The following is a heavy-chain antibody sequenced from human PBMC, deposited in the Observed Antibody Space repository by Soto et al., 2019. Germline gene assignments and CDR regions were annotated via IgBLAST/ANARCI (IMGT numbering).Heavy chain of an antibody. Sequence: QVQLVQSGTEVKKPGSSVKVSCKASGGTFRNYPINWVRQAPGQGLEWMGSIFPLTDIPDYAQNFQARLTXXXDXXTSTAYMELSSLTSDDTAMYFCARGPLVVLNYFESWGQGTIVTVSS. V-gene: IGHV1-69*02. J-gene: IGHJ4*02. CDR2: IFPLTDIP. CDR1: GGTFRNYP. CDR3: ARGPLVVLNYFES. D-gene: IGHD2-15*01.